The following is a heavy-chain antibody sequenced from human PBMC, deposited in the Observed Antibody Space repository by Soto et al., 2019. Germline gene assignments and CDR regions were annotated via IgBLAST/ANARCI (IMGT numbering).Heavy chain of an antibody. Sequence: QLQLQESGSRLVEPAQTLSLTCAVSGGSSNSAGYSWNWIRQPPGEGLEWIGYIYHSGSFLYNPSLKSRVTISLDRSKNQFSLRLNSVTAADTAVFYCARSVGYRSGWWPYYFDYWGQGALVTVSS. V-gene: IGHV4-30-2*01. J-gene: IGHJ4*02. CDR2: IYHSGSF. CDR3: ARSVGYRSGWWPYYFDY. CDR1: GGSSNSAGYS. D-gene: IGHD6-19*01.